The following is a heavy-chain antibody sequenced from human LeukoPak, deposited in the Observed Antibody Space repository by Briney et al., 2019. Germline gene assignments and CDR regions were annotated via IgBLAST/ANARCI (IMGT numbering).Heavy chain of an antibody. CDR2: INHSGST. J-gene: IGHJ4*02. CDR3: ASGSSSLFDY. D-gene: IGHD6-13*01. CDR1: GGSFSGYY. V-gene: IGHV4-34*01. Sequence: SETLSLTCAVYGGSFSGYYWSWIRQPPGKGLEWIGEINHSGSTNYNPSLKSRVTISVDTSKNQFSLKLSSVTAADTAVYYCASGSSSLFDYWGQGTLVTVSS.